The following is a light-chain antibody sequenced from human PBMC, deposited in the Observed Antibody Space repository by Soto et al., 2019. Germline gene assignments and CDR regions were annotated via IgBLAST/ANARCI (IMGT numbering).Light chain of an antibody. CDR2: YDD. CDR3: AAWDDSLNGYNYV. Sequence: QAVVTQPPSVSEAPRQRVTISCSGSSSNIGNNAVNWYQQLPGKAPKLLIYYDDLLPSGVSDRFSGSKSGTSASLAISGLQSEDEADYYCAAWDDSLNGYNYVFGTGTKLTVL. J-gene: IGLJ1*01. V-gene: IGLV1-36*01. CDR1: SSNIGNNA.